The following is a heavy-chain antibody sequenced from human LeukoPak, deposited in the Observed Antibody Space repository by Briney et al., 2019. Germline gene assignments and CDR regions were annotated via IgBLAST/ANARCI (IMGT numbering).Heavy chain of an antibody. J-gene: IGHJ4*02. D-gene: IGHD6-19*01. CDR1: GGSITSYY. Sequence: SETLSLTCTVSGGSITSYYWSWIRQPPGKGLEWIGYIYHSGSTNYNPSLKSRVTISVETSKNQFSLELSSVTAADTAVYYCARHVEHWLGHFDYWGQGTLVTVSS. CDR2: IYHSGST. V-gene: IGHV4-59*08. CDR3: ARHVEHWLGHFDY.